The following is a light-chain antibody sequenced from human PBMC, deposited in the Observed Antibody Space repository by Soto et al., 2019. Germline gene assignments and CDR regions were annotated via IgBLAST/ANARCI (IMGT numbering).Light chain of an antibody. CDR2: EVT. V-gene: IGLV2-14*01. Sequence: QSVLTQPASVSGSPGQSITISCTGTSNDVGGYNFVSWYQQYPGKAPKLMLYEVTNRPSGVSNRFSGSKSGNTASLTISGLQAEDEADYYCSSYAGANTRVFGSGTKLTVL. CDR3: SSYAGANTRV. J-gene: IGLJ1*01. CDR1: SNDVGGYNF.